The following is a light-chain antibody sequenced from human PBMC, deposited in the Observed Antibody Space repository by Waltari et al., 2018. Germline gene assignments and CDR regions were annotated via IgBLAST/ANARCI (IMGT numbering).Light chain of an antibody. CDR3: QSADFSRSHTSYV. Sequence: YELAQPPSVSVSPGQTARIPCSGNGLAGHYVYWYQQKAGPAPVLVMYRESERPSGIPERFSGSSSGTTVTFIISGVQAEDEAYYYCQSADFSRSHTSYVFGTGTKVTVL. J-gene: IGLJ1*01. CDR2: RES. CDR1: GLAGHY. V-gene: IGLV3-25*03.